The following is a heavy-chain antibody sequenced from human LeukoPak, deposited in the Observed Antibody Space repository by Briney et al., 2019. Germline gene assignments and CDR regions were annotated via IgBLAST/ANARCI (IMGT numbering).Heavy chain of an antibody. CDR1: GYTFVRFG. V-gene: IGHV1-18*01. J-gene: IGHJ5*01. CDR2: VSANNGDT. CDR3: ARDRRDWFDS. Sequence: ASVKVSFKASGYTFVRFGISWVRQAPGQGLEWMGWVSANNGDTIYTEKFQDRVTMTTDTSTNTAYMEVRSLRSDDTAVYYCARDRRDWFDSWGQGTLVTVSS.